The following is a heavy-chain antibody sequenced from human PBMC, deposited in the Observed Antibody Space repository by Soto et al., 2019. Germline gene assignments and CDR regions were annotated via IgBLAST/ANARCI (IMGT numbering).Heavy chain of an antibody. CDR3: AREGSYSAYNFAHGIQLWSFDF. D-gene: IGHD5-12*01. J-gene: IGHJ4*02. V-gene: IGHV4-4*07. CDR1: GGSINTFY. Sequence: SETLSLTCTVSGGSINTFYWSWVRQPAGKGLEWIGRIFSSGSTSFNPSLESRVAMSVDTSKNHFSLNLSSVTAADMAVYYCAREGSYSAYNFAHGIQLWSFDFWGQGXLVTVSS. CDR2: IFSSGST.